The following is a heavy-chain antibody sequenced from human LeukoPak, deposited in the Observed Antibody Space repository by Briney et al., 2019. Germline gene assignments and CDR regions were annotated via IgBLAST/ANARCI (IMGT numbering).Heavy chain of an antibody. CDR1: GYTFTGYY. CDR2: INPNSGGT. V-gene: IGHV1-2*02. CDR3: ARGGDVLRYFDWLFEFDY. J-gene: IGHJ4*02. Sequence: GASVKVSCKASGYTFTGYYMHWVRQAPGQGLEWMGWINPNSGGTNYAQKFQGRVTMTRDTSISAAYMELSRLRSDDTAVCYCARGGDVLRYFDWLFEFDYWGQGTLVTVSS. D-gene: IGHD3-9*01.